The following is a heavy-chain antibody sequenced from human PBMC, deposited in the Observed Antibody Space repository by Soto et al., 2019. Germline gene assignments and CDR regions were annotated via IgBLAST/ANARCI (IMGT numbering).Heavy chain of an antibody. V-gene: IGHV3-74*01. CDR1: GFSFSNSW. Sequence: VQLVESGGGLVQPGGSLRLSCAVSGFSFSNSWMHWVRQAPGKGLVWVSRINSDGGDTTYADSVKGRFTISRDNAKNTLYLQMNSLRAEGTAVYYCAGYYGMDVWGQGTTVTVSS. CDR3: AGYYGMDV. CDR2: INSDGGDT. J-gene: IGHJ6*02.